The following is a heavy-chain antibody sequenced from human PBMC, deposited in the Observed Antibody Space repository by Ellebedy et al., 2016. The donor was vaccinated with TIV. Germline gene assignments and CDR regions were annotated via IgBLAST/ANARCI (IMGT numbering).Heavy chain of an antibody. V-gene: IGHV4-31*03. CDR2: IYYSGST. J-gene: IGHJ4*02. Sequence: SETLSLXXTVSGGSISSGGYYWSWIRQHPGKGLEWIGYIYYSGSTYYNPSLKSRVTISVDTSKNQFSLKLSSVTAADTAVYYCARLIPGGYQLPSSLSYYFDYWGQGTLVTVSS. CDR3: ARLIPGGYQLPSSLSYYFDY. D-gene: IGHD2-2*01. CDR1: GGSISSGGYY.